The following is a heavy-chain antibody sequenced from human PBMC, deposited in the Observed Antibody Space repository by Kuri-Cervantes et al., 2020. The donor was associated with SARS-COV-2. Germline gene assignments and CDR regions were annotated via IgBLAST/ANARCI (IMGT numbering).Heavy chain of an antibody. J-gene: IGHJ3*02. V-gene: IGHV3-74*01. CDR1: GITFSSYW. Sequence: GESLKISWAAPGITFSSYWMHWGRQAPGKGLGWVSRINSDGSSKSYADSVKGRYTISRDNAKNTLYLQMNSLRAEDTALYFCAKDRDPSGSWYVGAFDIWGQGTRVTVSS. D-gene: IGHD6-13*01. CDR3: AKDRDPSGSWYVGAFDI. CDR2: INSDGSSK.